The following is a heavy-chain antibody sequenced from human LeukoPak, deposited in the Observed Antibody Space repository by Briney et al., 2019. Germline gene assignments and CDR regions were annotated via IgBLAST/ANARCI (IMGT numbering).Heavy chain of an antibody. CDR3: ARDRGDIVAVVAATPYGMDV. CDR2: IYHSGST. V-gene: IGHV4-4*02. J-gene: IGHJ6*02. CDR1: GGSISSSNW. D-gene: IGHD2-15*01. Sequence: SETLSLTCAVSGGSISSSNWWSWVRQPPGKGLEWIGEIYHSGSTNYNPSLKSRVTISVDKSKNQFSLKLSSVTAADTAVYYCARDRGDIVAVVAATPYGMDVWGQGTTVTVSS.